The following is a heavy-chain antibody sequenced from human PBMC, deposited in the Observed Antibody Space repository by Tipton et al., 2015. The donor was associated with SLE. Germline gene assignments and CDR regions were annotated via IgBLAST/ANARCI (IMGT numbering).Heavy chain of an antibody. CDR1: GFSFSSYT. D-gene: IGHD6-19*01. CDR2: ISGSGSST. Sequence: SLRLSCAVSGFSFSSYTISWVRQAPGKGLEWVSAISGSGSSTYYADSVKGRFTISRDNAKNSLYLQMDTLRADDTAVYYCVRGEAVTDYWGQGTLVTVSS. J-gene: IGHJ4*02. CDR3: VRGEAVTDY. V-gene: IGHV3-21*01.